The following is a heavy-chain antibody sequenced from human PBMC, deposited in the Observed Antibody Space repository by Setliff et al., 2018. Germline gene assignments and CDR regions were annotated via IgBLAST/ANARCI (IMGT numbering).Heavy chain of an antibody. D-gene: IGHD3-22*01. J-gene: IGHJ3*02. CDR2: INHSGST. CDR3: ARGPNSSGYSDAFDI. Sequence: SETLSLTCAVYGGFFSGYYWSWIRQPPGKGLEWIGEINHSGSTNYNPSLKSRVTISVDTSKNQFSLKLSSVTAADTAVYYCARGPNSSGYSDAFDIWGQGTMVTVSS. CDR1: GGFFSGYY. V-gene: IGHV4-34*01.